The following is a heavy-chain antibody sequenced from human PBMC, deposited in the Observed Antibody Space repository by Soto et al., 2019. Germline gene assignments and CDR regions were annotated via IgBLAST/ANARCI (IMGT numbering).Heavy chain of an antibody. J-gene: IGHJ6*02. CDR3: TSEAYYYETSSALDG. CDR1: GFTFSAYW. D-gene: IGHD3-22*01. V-gene: IGHV3-74*01. Sequence: EVRLVESGGGLVQPGGSLRLSCAASGFTFSAYWMHWVRQAPGKGLVWVSRINSDGSSTTYADSVKGRFTISRDNAKNTVYLQMNSLRGDDTAVYYCTSEAYYYETSSALDGWGQGTTVTVSS. CDR2: INSDGSST.